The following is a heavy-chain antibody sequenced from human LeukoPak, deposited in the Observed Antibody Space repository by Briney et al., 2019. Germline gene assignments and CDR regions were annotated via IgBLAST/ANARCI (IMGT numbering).Heavy chain of an antibody. D-gene: IGHD5-18*01. CDR1: GYSISTGYY. J-gene: IGHJ4*02. V-gene: IGHV4-38-2*01. Sequence: SGTLSLTCAVSGYSISTGYYWGWIRQPPGKGLEWIGNNYHSGNAYYNPSLKSRVTISVDTSKNQFSLKLSSVTAADTAVYYCARRGYSYGSPFDYWGQGTLVTVSS. CDR2: NYHSGNA. CDR3: ARRGYSYGSPFDY.